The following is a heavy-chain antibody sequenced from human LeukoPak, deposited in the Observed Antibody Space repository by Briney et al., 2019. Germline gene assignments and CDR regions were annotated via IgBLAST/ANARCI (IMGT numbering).Heavy chain of an antibody. D-gene: IGHD3-3*01. J-gene: IGHJ4*02. CDR2: IWHDGSQR. CDR3: VRGADMNYNFENSFYFDS. Sequence: GTSLRLSCAVSGFTMKNFGMHWVRQAPGKGLEWVAVIWHDGSQRHYIDSVKGRFAISRENSMNTLSLEMNGLRVEDTAVYYCVRGADMNYNFENSFYFDSWGQGALVIVSS. CDR1: GFTMKNFG. V-gene: IGHV3-33*01.